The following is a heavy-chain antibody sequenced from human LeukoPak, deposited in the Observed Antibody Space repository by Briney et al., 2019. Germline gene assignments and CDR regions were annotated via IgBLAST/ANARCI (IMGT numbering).Heavy chain of an antibody. Sequence: TSETLSLTCAVSVGSISSGNWWTWVRQSPGKGLEWIGEIYHNGTHNHNPSLKSRVTISADTFKNHFSLKLTSVTAADTAVYYCATAPILRGEGGEHYKYGMDVWGQGTTVIVSS. D-gene: IGHD2-2*02. J-gene: IGHJ6*02. V-gene: IGHV4-4*02. CDR1: VGSISSGNW. CDR2: IYHNGTH. CDR3: ATAPILRGEGGEHYKYGMDV.